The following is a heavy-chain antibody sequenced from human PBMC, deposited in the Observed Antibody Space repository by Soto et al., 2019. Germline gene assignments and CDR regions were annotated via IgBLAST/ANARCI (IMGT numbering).Heavy chain of an antibody. D-gene: IGHD3-10*01. CDR2: INHSGST. CDR3: AREPGYYGSGSYGYYYYYGMDV. CDR1: GGSFSGYY. J-gene: IGHJ6*02. V-gene: IGHV4-34*01. Sequence: PSETLSLTCALYGGSFSGYYWSWIRQPPGKGLEWIGEINHSGSTNYNPSLKSRVTISVDTSKNQFSLKLSSVTAADTAVYYCAREPGYYGSGSYGYYYYYGMDVWVQGSMVT.